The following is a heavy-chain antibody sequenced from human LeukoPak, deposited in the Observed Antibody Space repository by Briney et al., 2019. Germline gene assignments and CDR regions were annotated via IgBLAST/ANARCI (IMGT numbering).Heavy chain of an antibody. D-gene: IGHD6-19*01. CDR1: GGSISSYY. Sequence: SETLSLTCTVSGGSISSYYWSWIRQPPGKGLEWIGYIYYSGSTNYNPSLKSRVTISVDTSKNQFSLKLSSVTAADTAVYYCARRRARAGTGYYYYYYMDVWGKGTTVTISS. CDR2: IYYSGST. V-gene: IGHV4-59*12. J-gene: IGHJ6*03. CDR3: ARRRARAGTGYYYYYYMDV.